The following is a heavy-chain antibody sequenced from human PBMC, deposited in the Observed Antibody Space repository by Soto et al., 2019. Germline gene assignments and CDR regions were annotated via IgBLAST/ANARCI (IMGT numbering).Heavy chain of an antibody. V-gene: IGHV4-30-2*01. CDR3: ARAPRGGYDSSGYYFDY. Sequence: PSETLSLTCAVSGGSISSGGYSWSWIRQPPGKGLEWIGYICHSGSTYYNPSLKSRVTISVDRSKNQFSLKLSSVTAADTAVYYCARAPRGGYDSSGYYFDYWGQGTLVTVSS. D-gene: IGHD3-22*01. CDR1: GGSISSGGYS. CDR2: ICHSGST. J-gene: IGHJ4*02.